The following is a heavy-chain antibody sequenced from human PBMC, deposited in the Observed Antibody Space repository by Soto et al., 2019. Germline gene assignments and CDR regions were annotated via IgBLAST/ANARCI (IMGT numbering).Heavy chain of an antibody. Sequence: PSETLSLTCAVYGGSFSGYYWSWIRQPPGKGLEWIGEINHSGSTNYNPSLKSRVTISVDTSKNQFSLKLSSVTAADTAVYYCARGRGYCSGSCWYNWFDPWGQGTLVTVSS. D-gene: IGHD2-15*01. J-gene: IGHJ5*02. CDR3: ARGRGYCSGSCWYNWFDP. CDR2: INHSGST. CDR1: GGSFSGYY. V-gene: IGHV4-34*01.